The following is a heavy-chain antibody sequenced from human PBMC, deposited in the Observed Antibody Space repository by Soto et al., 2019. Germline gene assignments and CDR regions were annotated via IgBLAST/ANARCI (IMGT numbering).Heavy chain of an antibody. D-gene: IGHD6-13*01. V-gene: IGHV4-34*01. Sequence: SETLSLTCAVYGGSFSGYYWSWIRQPPGKGLEWIGEINHSGSTNYNPSLKSRVTISVDTSKNQFSLMLSSVTAADTAVYYCARGFEAAAPLDYWGQGTLVTVSS. CDR1: GGSFSGYY. CDR2: INHSGST. CDR3: ARGFEAAAPLDY. J-gene: IGHJ4*02.